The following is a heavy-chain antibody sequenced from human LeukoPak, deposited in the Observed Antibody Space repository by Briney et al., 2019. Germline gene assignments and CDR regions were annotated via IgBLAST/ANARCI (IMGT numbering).Heavy chain of an antibody. CDR3: ARDPWEFDD. CDR1: GGTFSTSG. CDR2: IIPVFGTA. J-gene: IGHJ4*02. D-gene: IGHD1-26*01. Sequence: GASVKVSCKASGGTFSTSGISWARQAPGQGLEWMGGIIPVFGTATYAQKFQGRVTITADESTSTVYMELSSLRSEDTAVYYCARDPWEFDDWGQGTLVIVSS. V-gene: IGHV1-69*01.